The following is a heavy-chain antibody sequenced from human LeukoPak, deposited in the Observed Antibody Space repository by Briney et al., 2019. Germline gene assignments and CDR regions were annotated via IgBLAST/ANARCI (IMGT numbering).Heavy chain of an antibody. J-gene: IGHJ3*02. Sequence: PGGSLRLSCAASGFTVSSNYMSWVRQAPGKGREWVSVIYSGGSTYYADSVKGRFTISRDNSKNTLYLQMSSLRAEDTAVYYCARGAGPDAFDIWGQGTMVTVSS. CDR2: IYSGGST. CDR3: ARGAGPDAFDI. V-gene: IGHV3-66*02. CDR1: GFTVSSNY.